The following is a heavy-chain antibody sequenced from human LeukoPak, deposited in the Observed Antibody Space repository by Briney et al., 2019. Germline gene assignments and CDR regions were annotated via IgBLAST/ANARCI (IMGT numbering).Heavy chain of an antibody. J-gene: IGHJ6*02. V-gene: IGHV3-23*01. CDR1: GFTFSSYA. D-gene: IGHD3-10*01. Sequence: GGSLRLSCAASGFTFSSYAMSWVRQAPGKGLELVSAISGSGGSTYYADSVKGRFTISRDNSKNTLYQQMNSLRAEDTAVYYCAKGFGELPYGMDVWGQGATVTVSS. CDR2: ISGSGGST. CDR3: AKGFGELPYGMDV.